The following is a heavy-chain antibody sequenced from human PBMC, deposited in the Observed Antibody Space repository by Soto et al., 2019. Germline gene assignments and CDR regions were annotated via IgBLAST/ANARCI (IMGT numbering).Heavy chain of an antibody. CDR1: GGTFSSYT. J-gene: IGHJ4*02. D-gene: IGHD3-10*01. Sequence: QVQLVQSGAEVKKPGSSVKVSCKASGGTFSSYTISWVRQAPGQGLEWMGRIIPILGIANYVQKFQGRVTITAYKSTSTAYMELSSLRSEDTTVYYCARGRELGIFDYWGQGTLVTVSS. V-gene: IGHV1-69*02. CDR3: ARGRELGIFDY. CDR2: IIPILGIA.